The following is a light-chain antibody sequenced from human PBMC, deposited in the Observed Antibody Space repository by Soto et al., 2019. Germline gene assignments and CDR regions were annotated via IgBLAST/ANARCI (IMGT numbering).Light chain of an antibody. CDR2: LNSDGSH. V-gene: IGLV4-69*01. Sequence: QLVLTQSPSASASLGASVKLTCTLSSGHSSYAIAWHQQQPEKGPRYLMKLNSDGSHTKGDGIPDRFSGSSSGAERYLTISSLQSEDEADYYCQTWAIGIHVVFGGGTKLTVL. J-gene: IGLJ2*01. CDR3: QTWAIGIHVV. CDR1: SGHSSYA.